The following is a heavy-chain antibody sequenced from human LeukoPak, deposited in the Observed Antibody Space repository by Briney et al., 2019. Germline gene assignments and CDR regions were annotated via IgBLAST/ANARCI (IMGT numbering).Heavy chain of an antibody. CDR3: ANREYHLPALY. V-gene: IGHV3-30-3*01. J-gene: IGHJ4*02. CDR2: ISYDGSNK. CDR1: GFTFSSYA. Sequence: GGSLRLSCAASGFTFSSYAMHWVRQAPGKGLEWVAVISYDGSNKYYADSVKGRFTISRDNSKNTLYLQMNSLRAEDTAVYYCANREYHLPALYWGQGTLVTVS. D-gene: IGHD2-2*01.